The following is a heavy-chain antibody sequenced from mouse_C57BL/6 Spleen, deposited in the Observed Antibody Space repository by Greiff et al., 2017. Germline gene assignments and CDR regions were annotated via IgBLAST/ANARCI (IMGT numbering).Heavy chain of an antibody. CDR3: ARETNYGSSSYFDV. CDR1: GFTFSDYY. V-gene: IGHV5-16*01. Sequence: VESEGGFVQPGSSMKLSCTASGFTFSDYYMAWVRQVPEKGLEWVANINYDGSSTYYLDSLKSRFIISRDNAKNILYLQMSSLKSEDTATYYCARETNYGSSSYFDVWGTGTTVTVSS. D-gene: IGHD1-1*01. J-gene: IGHJ1*03. CDR2: INYDGSST.